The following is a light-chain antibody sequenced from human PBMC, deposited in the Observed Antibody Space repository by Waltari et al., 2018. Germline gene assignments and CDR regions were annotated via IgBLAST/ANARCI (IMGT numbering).Light chain of an antibody. J-gene: IGLJ3*02. Sequence: SVLTQPPSASATPGQRVTTSCSGSRPNIGSNHVYWYQQLPGTAPKLLIYRNNQRPSGVPDRFSGSKSGTSASLAISGLRSEDEADYYCAAWDDSLSGRGVFCGGTKLTVL. CDR2: RNN. V-gene: IGLV1-47*01. CDR1: RPNIGSNH. CDR3: AAWDDSLSGRGV.